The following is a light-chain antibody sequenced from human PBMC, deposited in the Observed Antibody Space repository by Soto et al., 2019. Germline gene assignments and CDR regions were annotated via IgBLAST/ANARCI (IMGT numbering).Light chain of an antibody. CDR1: SSDVGGYNY. CDR2: DVS. CDR3: CSYAGSYTWV. J-gene: IGLJ3*02. Sequence: QSALTQPRSVAGSPGQSVTISCTGTSSDVGGYNYVSWYQLHPGTAPKLMIYDVSKRPSGVPDRFSGSKSGNTASLTISGLQAEDEADYYCCSYAGSYTWVFGAGTKLTVL. V-gene: IGLV2-11*01.